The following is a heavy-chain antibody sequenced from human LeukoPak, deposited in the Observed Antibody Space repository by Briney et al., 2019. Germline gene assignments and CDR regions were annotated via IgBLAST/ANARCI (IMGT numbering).Heavy chain of an antibody. CDR3: AAAGAYNYRLAY. V-gene: IGHV4-59*01. D-gene: IGHD5-24*01. CDR2: IHCSGST. Sequence: SETLSLTCTVSGDSISSYYWSWIRQSPGKGLEWIAYIHCSGSTNYNPSLKSRLTISVDTSKNLFSLKLNSVTTADTAVYYCAAAGAYNYRLAYWGQGTLVTVSS. J-gene: IGHJ4*02. CDR1: GDSISSYY.